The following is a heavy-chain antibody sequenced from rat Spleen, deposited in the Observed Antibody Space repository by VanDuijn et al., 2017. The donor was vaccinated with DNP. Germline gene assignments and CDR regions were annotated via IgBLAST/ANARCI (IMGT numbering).Heavy chain of an antibody. D-gene: IGHD1-11*01. J-gene: IGHJ1*01. CDR3: ARHYGGYSYYWYFDF. V-gene: IGHV5-31*01. CDR1: GFTFNNYW. CDR2: IISSGGGT. Sequence: EVQLVESGGGLVQPGRSRTLSCVASGFTFNNYWMTWIRQVPGKGLEWVASIISSGGGTYYPDSVKGRFTISRDNAKSTLYLQMDSLRSEDTATYYCARHYGGYSYYWYFDFWGPGTMVTVSS.